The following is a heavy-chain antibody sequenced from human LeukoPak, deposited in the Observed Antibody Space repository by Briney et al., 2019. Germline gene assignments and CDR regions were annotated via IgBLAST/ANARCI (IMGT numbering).Heavy chain of an antibody. Sequence: GGSLRLSCAASGFTVSSNYMSWVRQAPGKGLEWVSVIYSGGSTYYADSVKGRFTISRDNSKNTLYLQMNSLRAEDTAVYYCARDSTYSSGDYWGQGTLVTVSS. D-gene: IGHD6-19*01. CDR1: GFTVSSNY. CDR3: ARDSTYSSGDY. V-gene: IGHV3-53*01. J-gene: IGHJ4*02. CDR2: IYSGGST.